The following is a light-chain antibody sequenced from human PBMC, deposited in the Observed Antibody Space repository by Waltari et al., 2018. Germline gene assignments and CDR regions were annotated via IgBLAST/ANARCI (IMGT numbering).Light chain of an antibody. CDR1: QSVSKY. Sequence: EVVLTQSPGTLSLSPGERATLSCRASQSVSKYLAWYQQGPGQAPRLLIYAASTRATGVPDRFSGSGFGTDFSLTISRLEPEDFAVYYCQNHERLPATFGQGTKVEIK. V-gene: IGKV3-20*01. J-gene: IGKJ1*01. CDR2: AAS. CDR3: QNHERLPAT.